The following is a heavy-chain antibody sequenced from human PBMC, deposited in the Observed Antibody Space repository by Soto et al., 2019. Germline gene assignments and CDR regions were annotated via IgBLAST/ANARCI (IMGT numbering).Heavy chain of an antibody. CDR3: ARRYGLSAFDI. J-gene: IGHJ3*02. V-gene: IGHV4-61*05. D-gene: IGHD3-10*01. Sequence: SETLSLTCSVSGASISIGTDYWGWIRQPPGKGLEWIGDIYYSGITNYNPSLKSRVTISVDTSKNQFSLKLSSVTAADTAVYFCARRYGLSAFDIWGQGTMVTVSS. CDR1: GASISIGTDY. CDR2: IYYSGIT.